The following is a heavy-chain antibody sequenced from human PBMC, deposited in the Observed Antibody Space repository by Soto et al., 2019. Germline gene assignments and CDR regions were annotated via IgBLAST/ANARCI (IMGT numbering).Heavy chain of an antibody. J-gene: IGHJ4*02. Sequence: GGSLRLSCEASGFPFDNYAMSWVRQAPGKGLEWVSAISGGSPKEFYAESVKGRFTISRDNSKNTLYLQMNSLRAEDTAVYYCARGSGPDYWGQGTLVTVSS. CDR3: ARGSGPDY. CDR1: GFPFDNYA. CDR2: ISGGSPKE. D-gene: IGHD2-15*01. V-gene: IGHV3-23*01.